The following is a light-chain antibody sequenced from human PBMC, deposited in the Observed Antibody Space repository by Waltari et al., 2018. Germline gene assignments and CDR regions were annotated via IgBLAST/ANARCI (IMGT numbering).Light chain of an antibody. CDR2: DAS. CDR3: QQYDNLPGT. J-gene: IGKJ4*01. Sequence: DIQMTQSTSSLSASAGDRGTITCQASQDITSYLNWYRQKPGKAPQLLIYDASNLETGVPSRFSGSGSGTDFTFTISSLQPEDVATYYCQQYDNLPGTFGGGTKVEIK. V-gene: IGKV1-33*01. CDR1: QDITSY.